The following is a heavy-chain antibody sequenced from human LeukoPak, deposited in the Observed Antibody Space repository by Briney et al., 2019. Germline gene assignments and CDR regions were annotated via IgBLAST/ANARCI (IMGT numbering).Heavy chain of an antibody. V-gene: IGHV3-21*01. CDR1: GFALKSYS. D-gene: IGHD2-8*02. Sequence: GGSLRLSCAGSGFALKSYSLSWVRQAPGKGLEWVSSISSTSAYIYYADSVKGRFTISRDNVDNVVYLQMNSMGAEDTAVYYCARVAVSGPTGWFDSWGQGTLVTVSS. CDR2: ISSTSAYI. CDR3: ARVAVSGPTGWFDS. J-gene: IGHJ5*01.